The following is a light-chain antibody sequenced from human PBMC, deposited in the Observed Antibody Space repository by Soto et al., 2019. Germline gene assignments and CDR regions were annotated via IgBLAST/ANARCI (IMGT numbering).Light chain of an antibody. CDR3: QHYNNWPPFA. CDR1: QSIGSN. Sequence: EIVMTQSPATLSVSPGERATLSCRASQSIGSNLAWYQQKPGQAPRLLIYDASSRATTVPARFSGSGSGTALTLSVSSLQSEDFAIYYCQHYNNWPPFAVGQGTKVDIK. CDR2: DAS. V-gene: IGKV3-15*01. J-gene: IGKJ2*01.